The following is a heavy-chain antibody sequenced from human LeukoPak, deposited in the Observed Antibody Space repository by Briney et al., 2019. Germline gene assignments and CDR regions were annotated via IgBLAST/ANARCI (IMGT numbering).Heavy chain of an antibody. CDR2: IYTSGST. Sequence: SQTMSLTCTVSGGSISSSSYYWSWIRQPAGKGLEWIGRIYTSGSTNYNPSLQSRVTISVDTTNNHFSLKLSSVTAADTAVYYCARGGSDAFDIWGQGTMVTVSS. CDR1: GGSISSSSYY. V-gene: IGHV4-61*02. CDR3: ARGGSDAFDI. J-gene: IGHJ3*02. D-gene: IGHD1-14*01.